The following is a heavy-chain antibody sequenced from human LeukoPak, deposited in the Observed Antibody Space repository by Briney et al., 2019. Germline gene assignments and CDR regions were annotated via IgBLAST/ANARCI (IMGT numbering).Heavy chain of an antibody. CDR2: ISGGGDST. CDR1: GFTLRNYA. V-gene: IGHV3-23*01. D-gene: IGHD6-25*01. Sequence: GGSLRLSCAASGFTLRNYAMSWVRQAPGKGLEWVSTISGGGDSTNYADSVNGRFTISRDNSQKTLYLQLNSLRAEDTAIYYCAKCSSGWTDFDHWGQGTLVTVSS. CDR3: AKCSSGWTDFDH. J-gene: IGHJ4*02.